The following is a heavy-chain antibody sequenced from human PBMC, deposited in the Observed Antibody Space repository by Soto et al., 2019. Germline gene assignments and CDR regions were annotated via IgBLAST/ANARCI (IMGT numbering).Heavy chain of an antibody. CDR2: VRSDGTLK. D-gene: IGHD6-19*01. J-gene: IGHJ4*02. CDR3: ARDDSSGWTQDY. Sequence: GGSLRLSCAASGFTFSNYAMHWVRQTPGKGLEWVALVRSDGTLKYYGDAVKGRFTISRDNSKNTLDLQMNSLRPEDTGVYYCARDDSSGWTQDYWGQGTLVTVSS. V-gene: IGHV3-30*02. CDR1: GFTFSNYA.